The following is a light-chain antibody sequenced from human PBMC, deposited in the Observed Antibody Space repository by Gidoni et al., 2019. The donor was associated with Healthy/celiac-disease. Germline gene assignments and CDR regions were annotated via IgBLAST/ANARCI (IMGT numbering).Light chain of an antibody. V-gene: IGKV3-11*01. CDR1: QSVSSY. CDR3: QQRSNWPPH. J-gene: IGKJ3*01. CDR2: DAS. Sequence: EIVLTQSPATLSLSPGERATRSCRASQSVSSYLAWYQQKPGQAPRLLIYDASNRATGIPARFSGSGSGTDFTLTISSLEPEDFAVYYCQQRSNWPPHFGPGTKVDIK.